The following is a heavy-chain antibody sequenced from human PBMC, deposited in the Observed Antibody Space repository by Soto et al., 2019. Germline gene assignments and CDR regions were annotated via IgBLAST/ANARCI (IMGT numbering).Heavy chain of an antibody. Sequence: RILERQAQGKGLEWVSSISSSSSYIYYADSVKGRFTISRDNAKNSLYLQMNSLRAEDTAVYYCARDWYYYDSSGYDAFDIWGQGTMVTVS. D-gene: IGHD3-22*01. V-gene: IGHV3-21*04. J-gene: IGHJ3*02. CDR2: ISSSSSYI. CDR3: ARDWYYYDSSGYDAFDI.